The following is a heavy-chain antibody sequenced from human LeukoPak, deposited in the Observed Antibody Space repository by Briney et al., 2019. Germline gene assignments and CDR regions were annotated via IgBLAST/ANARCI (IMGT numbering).Heavy chain of an antibody. D-gene: IGHD4-17*01. CDR1: GFTFSNYA. J-gene: IGHJ5*02. Sequence: GGSLRLSCAASGFTFSNYAMSWVRQAPGKGLEWVSIIGAGGFKTYYADSVKGRFTISRDTSKNTLYLQINSLRVEDTAVYYCIVFGDSNHWGQGTLVTVSS. CDR2: IGAGGFKT. CDR3: IVFGDSNH. V-gene: IGHV3-23*01.